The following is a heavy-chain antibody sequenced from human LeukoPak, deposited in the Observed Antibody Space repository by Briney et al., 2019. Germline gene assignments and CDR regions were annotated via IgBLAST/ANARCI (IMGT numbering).Heavy chain of an antibody. Sequence: GGSLRLSCAASGFTFSNYGIHWGRQAPGKGLEWVAVISYDGNNKYYADSMKGRFTISRDNSKNTLFLQMNSLRAEDTAVYYCAKGVDYCSGGSCPADYWGPGTLVTVSS. J-gene: IGHJ4*02. V-gene: IGHV3-30*18. CDR2: ISYDGNNK. D-gene: IGHD2-15*01. CDR3: AKGVDYCSGGSCPADY. CDR1: GFTFSNYG.